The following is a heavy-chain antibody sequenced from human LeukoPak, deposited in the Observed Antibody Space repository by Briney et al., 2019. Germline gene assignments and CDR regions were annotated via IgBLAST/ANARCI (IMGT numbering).Heavy chain of an antibody. CDR1: GGSISGYY. Sequence: PSETLSLTCTVSGGSISGYYWSWIRQPPGKGLEWIAYIYYSGSTNYNPSLKSRVTISVDTSKNQFSLKLNPVTAADTAVYYCARTRDWGSFDYWGQGTLVTVSA. CDR3: ARTRDWGSFDY. D-gene: IGHD7-27*01. J-gene: IGHJ4*02. V-gene: IGHV4-59*01. CDR2: IYYSGST.